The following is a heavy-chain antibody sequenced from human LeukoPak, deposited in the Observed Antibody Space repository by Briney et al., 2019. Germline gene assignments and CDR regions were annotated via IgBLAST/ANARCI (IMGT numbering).Heavy chain of an antibody. CDR2: MSGSGGGT. CDR3: AKAGRASIVGAITGRDY. V-gene: IGHV3-23*01. J-gene: IGHJ4*02. Sequence: GGSLRLSCAGSGFTFSNSAMTWVRQAPGKGLEWVSRMSGSGGGTYYADSVKGRVTISRDNSKNTLYLQMNSLRAEDTAVYYCAKAGRASIVGAITGRDYWGQGTLVTVSS. CDR1: GFTFSNSA. D-gene: IGHD1-26*01.